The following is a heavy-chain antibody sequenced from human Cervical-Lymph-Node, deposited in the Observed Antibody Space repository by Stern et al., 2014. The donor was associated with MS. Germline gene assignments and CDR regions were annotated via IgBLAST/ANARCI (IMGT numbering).Heavy chain of an antibody. Sequence: EVQLVESGGGLVQPGGSLRLSCAASGFTFSNYWMHWVRQVPGKGLGCVSRINRDGSITNYADSVKGRFTISRDNAKNTLHLQMNSLRAEDTAVYFCARDRSGGDIVLMVEDYFDYWGQGTLVTASS. CDR2: INRDGSIT. J-gene: IGHJ4*02. CDR3: ARDRSGGDIVLMVEDYFDY. D-gene: IGHD2-8*01. V-gene: IGHV3-74*01. CDR1: GFTFSNYW.